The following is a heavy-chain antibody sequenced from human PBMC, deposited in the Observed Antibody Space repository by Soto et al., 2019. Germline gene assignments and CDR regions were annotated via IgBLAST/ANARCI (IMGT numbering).Heavy chain of an antibody. V-gene: IGHV2-5*02. D-gene: IGHD3-16*01. CDR3: AHRQGEGVGWSAP. CDR1: GFSLSTSGVG. Sequence: QITLKESGPTLVKPTQTLTLTCTFSGFSLSTSGVGVGWIRQPPGKALEWLALIYWDDDKRYSPSLKSRLTXPXDXXHRRGVPTMTPMNPVDTATYYCAHRQGEGVGWSAPWGQGTLVTVST. CDR2: IYWDDDK. J-gene: IGHJ5*02.